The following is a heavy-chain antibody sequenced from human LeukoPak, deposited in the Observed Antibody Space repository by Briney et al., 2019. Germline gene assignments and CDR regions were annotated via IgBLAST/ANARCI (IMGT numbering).Heavy chain of an antibody. CDR2: IDHSGST. CDR3: ARDRWLVS. Sequence: PSETLSLTCAVYGGSFSGYYWSWIRQPPGKGLEWIGEIDHSGSTNYNPSLKSRVTISVDKSKNQFSLKLSSVTAADTAVYYCARDRWLVSWGQGTLVTVSS. J-gene: IGHJ4*02. CDR1: GGSFSGYY. D-gene: IGHD6-19*01. V-gene: IGHV4-34*01.